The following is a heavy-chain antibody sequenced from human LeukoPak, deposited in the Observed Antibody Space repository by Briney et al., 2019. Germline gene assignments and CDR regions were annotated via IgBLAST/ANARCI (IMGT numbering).Heavy chain of an antibody. CDR3: AKDRANIEPVSHFDS. J-gene: IGHJ4*02. CDR1: GFTFSSYA. V-gene: IGHV3-23*01. CDR2: ISGSGDIT. Sequence: GGSLRLSCAASGFTFSSYAMGWVRQAPGKGLEWLSTISGSGDITYYADSVKGRFTISRDESKNTLYLQMHGLRAEDTAVYYCAKDRANIEPVSHFDSWGQGTLVTVSS. D-gene: IGHD2-2*01.